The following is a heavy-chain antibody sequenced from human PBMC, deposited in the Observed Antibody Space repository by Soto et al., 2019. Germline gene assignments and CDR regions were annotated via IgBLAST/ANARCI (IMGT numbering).Heavy chain of an antibody. CDR2: ISYDGSNK. V-gene: IGHV3-30*18. CDR1: GFTFSSYG. Sequence: QVQLVESGGGVVQPGRSLRLSCAASGFTFSSYGMHWVRQAPGKGLEWVAVISYDGSNKYYADSVKGRFTISRDNSKNTLYLQMNSLRAEGTAVYYCAKGGEYQLLYYYYYGMDVWGQGTTVTVSS. CDR3: AKGGEYQLLYYYYYGMDV. D-gene: IGHD2-2*01. J-gene: IGHJ6*02.